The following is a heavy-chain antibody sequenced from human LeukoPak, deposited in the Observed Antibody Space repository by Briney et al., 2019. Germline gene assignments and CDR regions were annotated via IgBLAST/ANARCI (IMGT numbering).Heavy chain of an antibody. D-gene: IGHD3-10*01. J-gene: IGHJ4*02. CDR3: ARVMVRGFDY. Sequence: GGSLRLSCAASGFTFSDYSMNWVRQAPGKGLEWISYIGISSGNTKYADSVKGRFTISGDNAKSSLYLQMNSLRVEDTAVYYCARVMVRGFDYWGQGTLVTVSS. CDR2: IGISSGNT. CDR1: GFTFSDYS. V-gene: IGHV3-48*04.